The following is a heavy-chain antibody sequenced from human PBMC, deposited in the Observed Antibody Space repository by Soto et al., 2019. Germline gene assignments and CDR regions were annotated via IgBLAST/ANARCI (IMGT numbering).Heavy chain of an antibody. CDR3: ATYDSSGRFDY. D-gene: IGHD3-22*01. J-gene: IGHJ4*02. V-gene: IGHV4-59*01. CDR2: IYYSGSA. Sequence: SETLSLTCTVPRSSISSYYRSWIRQPPGKGLEWIAYIYYSGSANYNPSLKSRVTISVDTSKNQFSLKLSSVIAADTAVYYCATYDSSGRFDYWGQGTLVTVS. CDR1: RSSISSYY.